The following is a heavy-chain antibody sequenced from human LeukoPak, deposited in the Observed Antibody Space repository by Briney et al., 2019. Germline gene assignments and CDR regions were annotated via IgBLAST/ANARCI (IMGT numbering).Heavy chain of an antibody. CDR2: IKQDGSEK. J-gene: IGHJ4*02. V-gene: IGHV3-7*01. Sequence: GGSLRLSCAASGFTFSNYWMSWVRQAPGKGLEWVANIKQDGSEKFYVDSVKGRFTISRDNAKNSLYLQMNSLRAEDTAVYYCARGGTAGSFAYWGQGTLVSVSS. CDR1: GFTFSNYW. D-gene: IGHD2-15*01. CDR3: ARGGTAGSFAY.